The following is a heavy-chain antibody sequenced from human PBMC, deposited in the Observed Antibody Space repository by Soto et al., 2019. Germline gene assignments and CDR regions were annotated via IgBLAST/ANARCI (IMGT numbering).Heavy chain of an antibody. J-gene: IGHJ4*02. CDR2: ISYDGSNK. Sequence: GGSLRLSCAASGFTFSSYAMHWVRQALGKGLEWVAVISYDGSNKYYADSVKGRFTISRDNSKNTLYLQMNSLRAEDTAVYYCARSRRVGSSGYMADWGQGTLVTVSS. CDR3: ARSRRVGSSGYMAD. V-gene: IGHV3-30-3*01. CDR1: GFTFSSYA. D-gene: IGHD3-22*01.